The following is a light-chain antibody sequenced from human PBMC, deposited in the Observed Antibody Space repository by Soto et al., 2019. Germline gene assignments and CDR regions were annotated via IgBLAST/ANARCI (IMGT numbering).Light chain of an antibody. CDR1: QSVRSNY. V-gene: IGKV3-20*01. J-gene: IGKJ4*01. CDR2: DAS. CDR3: QQYGSTPLT. Sequence: EIVLTQSPDTLSLSPGERATLSCRASQSVRSNYLAWYQQKPGQAPRFLIYDASSRATGIPDRFSGSGSGTDFTLTISRLKPEDFAVYYCQQYGSTPLTFGGGTKVDIK.